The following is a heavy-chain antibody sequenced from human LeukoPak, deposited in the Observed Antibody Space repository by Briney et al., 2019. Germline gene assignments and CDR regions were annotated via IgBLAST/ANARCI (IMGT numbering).Heavy chain of an antibody. V-gene: IGHV3-64*01. D-gene: IGHD5-12*01. CDR1: GFTCSSYA. CDR2: ISSNGGST. J-gene: IGHJ6*03. CDR3: ARSIGSRYYYYYYMDV. Sequence: GGSLRLSCAASGFTCSSYAMHWARQAPGKGLEYVSAISSNGGSTYYANSVKGRFTISRDNSKNTLYLQMGSLRAEDMAVYYCARSIGSRYYYYYYMDVWGKGTTVTVSS.